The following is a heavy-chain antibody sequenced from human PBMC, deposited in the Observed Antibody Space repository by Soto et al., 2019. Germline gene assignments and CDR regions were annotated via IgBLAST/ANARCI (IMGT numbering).Heavy chain of an antibody. CDR3: ARQNSFDTGGYVSDAYDV. V-gene: IGHV4-59*01. CDR2: IHNTGGT. J-gene: IGHJ3*01. Sequence: SETLSLTCTVSGGTISIYYWSLIRQSPGKGLEWVGHIHNTGGTRYNSSLKSRVTISVDTSKNHFSLRMSSVTAADTAVYLCARQNSFDTGGYVSDAYDVWGQGQMFPVSS. D-gene: IGHD3-22*01. CDR1: GGTISIYY.